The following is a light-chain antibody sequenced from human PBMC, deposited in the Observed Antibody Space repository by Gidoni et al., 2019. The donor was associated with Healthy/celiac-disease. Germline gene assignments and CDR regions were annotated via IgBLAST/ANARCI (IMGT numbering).Light chain of an antibody. V-gene: IGLV3-1*01. CDR1: RLGDKY. CDR2: QDT. Sequence: SYDLTQLPSVSVSPGQTASITCSGDRLGDKYPYWYQHKSGQSPVLVMYQDTKRPSGIPERFSGSNSGNTATLTISGTQTLDEADYYCQAWDSNAEFFGTGTKVIVL. CDR3: QAWDSNAEF. J-gene: IGLJ1*01.